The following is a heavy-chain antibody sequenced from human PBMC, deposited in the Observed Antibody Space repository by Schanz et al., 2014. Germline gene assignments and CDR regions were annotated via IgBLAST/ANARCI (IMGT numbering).Heavy chain of an antibody. V-gene: IGHV3-9*01. CDR3: VSQTGSPNY. D-gene: IGHD6-13*01. Sequence: EVQLVESGGGLVQPGKSLRLSCAASGFTFDKYAMHWVRQAPGKGLEWVSVISWNSGTIGYADSVKGRFTISRDNAKNSLYLQMNSLRAEDTAVYFCVSQTGSPNYWGQGTLVTVSS. CDR2: ISWNSGTI. CDR1: GFTFDKYA. J-gene: IGHJ4*02.